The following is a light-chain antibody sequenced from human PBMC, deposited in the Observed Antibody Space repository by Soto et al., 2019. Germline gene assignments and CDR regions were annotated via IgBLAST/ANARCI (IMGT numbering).Light chain of an antibody. V-gene: IGKV3-20*01. CDR2: DAS. CDR3: QQYGTSPRT. CDR1: QDIRSH. J-gene: IGKJ1*01. Sequence: ENVLTQSPGTLSLSPGERVTLSCRAGQDIRSHLAWYQHKPGQAPRLLIFDASSRATGIPDRFSASGSGTDFTLSISRLEPEDFAVYYCQQYGTSPRTFGQGTK.